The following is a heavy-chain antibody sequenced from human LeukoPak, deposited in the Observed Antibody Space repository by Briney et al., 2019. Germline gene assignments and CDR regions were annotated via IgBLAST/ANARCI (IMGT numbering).Heavy chain of an antibody. CDR2: IYYSGST. D-gene: IGHD3-16*01. J-gene: IGHJ3*02. Sequence: SETLSLTCTVSGGSISGYHWSWIRQPPGKGLEWIGYIYYSGSTNYNPSLKSRVTISVDTSKNQFSLKLSSVTAADTAVYYCARVLDLSKRGLDAFDIWGQGTMVTVSS. CDR1: GGSISGYH. V-gene: IGHV4-59*01. CDR3: ARVLDLSKRGLDAFDI.